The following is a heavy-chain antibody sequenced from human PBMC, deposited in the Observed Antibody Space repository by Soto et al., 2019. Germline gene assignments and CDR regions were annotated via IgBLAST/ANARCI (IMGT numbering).Heavy chain of an antibody. CDR3: ARDRDGAFDI. Sequence: SETLSLTCTVSCGSISSCGYYWSWIRQHPGKGLEWIGYIYYSGSTYYNPSLKSRVTISVDTSKNQFSLKLSSVTAADTAVYYCARDRDGAFDIWGQGTMVTVS. CDR1: CGSISSCGYY. V-gene: IGHV4-30-4*08. D-gene: IGHD3-10*01. J-gene: IGHJ3*02. CDR2: IYYSGST.